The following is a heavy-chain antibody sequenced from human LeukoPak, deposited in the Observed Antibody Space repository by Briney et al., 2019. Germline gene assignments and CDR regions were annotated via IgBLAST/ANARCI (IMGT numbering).Heavy chain of an antibody. Sequence: SETLSLTCTVSGSSISSYYWSWIRQPPGKALEWIGYIYYSGRSNYNPSLKSRVSISVDTSKTQFSLKLSSVTAADTAVYYCASGFSYSYQFDYWGQGTLVTVSS. CDR1: GSSISSYY. J-gene: IGHJ4*02. D-gene: IGHD5-18*01. V-gene: IGHV4-59*08. CDR3: ASGFSYSYQFDY. CDR2: IYYSGRS.